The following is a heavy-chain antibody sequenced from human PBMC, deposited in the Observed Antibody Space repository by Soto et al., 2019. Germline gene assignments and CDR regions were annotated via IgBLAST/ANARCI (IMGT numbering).Heavy chain of an antibody. CDR1: GGTFSSYA. CDR3: ARGGGSDAFDI. V-gene: IGHV1-69*13. J-gene: IGHJ3*02. D-gene: IGHD3-10*01. Sequence: GASVRVSCKASGGTFSSYAISWVRQAPGQGLEWMGGIIPIFGTANYAQKFQGRVTITADESTSTAYMELSSLRSEDTAVYYCARGGGSDAFDIWGQGTMVTVSS. CDR2: IIPIFGTA.